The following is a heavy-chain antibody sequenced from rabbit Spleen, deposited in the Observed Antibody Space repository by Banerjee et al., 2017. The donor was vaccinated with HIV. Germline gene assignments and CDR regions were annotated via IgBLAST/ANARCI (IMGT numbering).Heavy chain of an antibody. J-gene: IGHJ4*01. D-gene: IGHD1-1*01. CDR3: TRDDGSGHYIDGYFNL. Sequence: LVESGGDLVKPGASLTLTCTASGVSFSSNYYMCWVRQAPGKGLEWIACIDAGSSGFTYFATWAKGRFTCSKTSSTTVTLQMTSLTAADTATYFCTRDDGSGHYIDGYFNLWGPGTLVTVS. CDR2: IDAGSSGFT. CDR1: GVSFSSNYY. V-gene: IGHV1S40*01.